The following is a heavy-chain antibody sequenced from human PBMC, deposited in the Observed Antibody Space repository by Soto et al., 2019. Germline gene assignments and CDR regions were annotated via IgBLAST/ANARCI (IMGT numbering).Heavy chain of an antibody. D-gene: IGHD2-15*01. CDR3: AAGVVPYGMDV. J-gene: IGHJ6*02. CDR2: FDPEDAET. Sequence: EASVKVSCEVSGYMLTELSMHWVRQPPGKGLEWMGGFDPEDAETIYARRFQGRVTMTEDTSADTAYMELSSLRSEDTAVYYCAAGVVPYGMDVWGQGTTVPVSS. V-gene: IGHV1-24*01. CDR1: GYMLTELS.